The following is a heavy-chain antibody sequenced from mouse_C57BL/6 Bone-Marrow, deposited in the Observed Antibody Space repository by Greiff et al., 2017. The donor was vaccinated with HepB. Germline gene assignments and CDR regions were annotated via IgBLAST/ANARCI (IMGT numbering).Heavy chain of an antibody. CDR2: SRNKANDYTT. V-gene: IGHV7-1*01. J-gene: IGHJ1*03. CDR3: ARDGNYWYFDV. Sequence: EVQLQQSGGGLVQSGRSLRLSCATSGFTFSDFYMEWVRQAPGKGLEWIAASRNKANDYTTEYSASVKGRFIVSRDTSQSILYLQMNALRAEDTAIYYCARDGNYWYFDVWGTGTTVTVSS. CDR1: GFTFSDFY.